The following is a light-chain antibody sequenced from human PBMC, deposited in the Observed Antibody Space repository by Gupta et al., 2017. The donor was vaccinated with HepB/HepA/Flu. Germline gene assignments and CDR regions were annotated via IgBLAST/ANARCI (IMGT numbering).Light chain of an antibody. J-gene: IGKJ4*01. CDR1: QGISSA. CDR2: DAS. Sequence: AIQLTQSPPSLSASVGDRVTITCRASQGISSALAWYQQKPGKPPKLLIFDASSLESEVSSRFSGSGSGTDFTLTISSLQPEDFATYYCQQFYNGVTFGGGPTVEIK. CDR3: QQFYNGVT. V-gene: IGKV1D-13*01.